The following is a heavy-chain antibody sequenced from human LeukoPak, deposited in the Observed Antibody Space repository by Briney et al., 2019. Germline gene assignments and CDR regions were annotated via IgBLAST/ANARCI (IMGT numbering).Heavy chain of an antibody. CDR3: ARVKSYYYDTSDKDAFDI. D-gene: IGHD3-22*01. Sequence: ASVKVSCKASGYTFTGYYMHWVRQAPGQGLEWMGWINPNSGGTYYAQKFQGRVSMTRDTSISTAYMELSSLRSEDTAVYYCARVKSYYYDTSDKDAFDIWGQGTMVTVSS. CDR1: GYTFTGYY. V-gene: IGHV1-2*02. J-gene: IGHJ3*02. CDR2: INPNSGGT.